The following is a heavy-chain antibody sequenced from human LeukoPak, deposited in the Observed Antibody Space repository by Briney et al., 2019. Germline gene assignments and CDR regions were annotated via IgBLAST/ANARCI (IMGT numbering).Heavy chain of an antibody. CDR2: ISGSGGST. CDR1: GFTFSSYA. J-gene: IGHJ4*02. D-gene: IGHD3-3*01. CDR3: VPFLFWSGLFDY. Sequence: PGGSLRLSCAASGFTFSSYAMSWVRQAPGKGLEWVSAISGSGGSTYYADSVKGRFTISRDNSKNTLYLQMNSLRAEDTAVYYCVPFLFWSGLFDYWGQGTLVTVSS. V-gene: IGHV3-23*01.